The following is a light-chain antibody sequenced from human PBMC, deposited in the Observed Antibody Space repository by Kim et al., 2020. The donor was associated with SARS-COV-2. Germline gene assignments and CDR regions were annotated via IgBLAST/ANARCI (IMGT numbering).Light chain of an antibody. Sequence: ASVGDRVTITCRASQSISNWLAWYQLKPGKAPKLLIYDASNLENGVPSRFSGSGSGTEFTLTITSLQPDDFATYYCQHYDGYSGTFGQGTKVDIK. CDR2: DAS. V-gene: IGKV1-5*01. CDR3: QHYDGYSGT. J-gene: IGKJ1*01. CDR1: QSISNW.